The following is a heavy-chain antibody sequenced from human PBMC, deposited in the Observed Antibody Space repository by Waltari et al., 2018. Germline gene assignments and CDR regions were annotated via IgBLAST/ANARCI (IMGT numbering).Heavy chain of an antibody. CDR3: ARDYEGDYSNPWWFDP. V-gene: IGHV1-69*05. CDR2: IIPIFGTA. Sequence: QVQLVQSGAEVKKPGSSVKVSCKASGGTFSSYAISWVRQAPGQGLEWMGGIIPIFGTANYAQKFQGRVTITTDESTSTAYMELSSLRSEDTAVYYCARDYEGDYSNPWWFDPWGQGTLVTVSS. D-gene: IGHD4-4*01. CDR1: GGTFSSYA. J-gene: IGHJ5*02.